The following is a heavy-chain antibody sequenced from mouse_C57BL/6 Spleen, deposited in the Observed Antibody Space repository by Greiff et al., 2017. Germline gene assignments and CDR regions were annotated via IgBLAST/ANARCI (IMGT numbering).Heavy chain of an antibody. J-gene: IGHJ4*01. CDR2: INPSNGGT. Sequence: ASGYTFTSYWMHWVKQRPGHGLEWFGNINPSNGGTNYNEKFKSKATLTVDKSSSTAYIQLSILTSEDSAVYDCARWGVLSYSNYAMDYGGQGTSVTVSS. CDR1: GYTFTSYW. V-gene: IGHV1-53*01. CDR3: ARWGVLSYSNYAMDY. D-gene: IGHD2-5*01.